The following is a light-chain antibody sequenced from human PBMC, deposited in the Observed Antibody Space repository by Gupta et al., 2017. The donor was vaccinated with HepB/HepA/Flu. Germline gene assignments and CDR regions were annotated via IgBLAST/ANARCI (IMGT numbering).Light chain of an antibody. Sequence: SSELTQDPAVSVALGQTVRITCQGDSLRSYYVSWYQQKPGQAPILVIYGKNHRPSGIPDRFSGSSSGNTASLTITGAQAEDEADYYCNSRDSSGNQRVFGTGTKVTVL. CDR3: NSRDSSGNQRV. J-gene: IGLJ1*01. CDR2: GKN. V-gene: IGLV3-19*01. CDR1: SLRSYY.